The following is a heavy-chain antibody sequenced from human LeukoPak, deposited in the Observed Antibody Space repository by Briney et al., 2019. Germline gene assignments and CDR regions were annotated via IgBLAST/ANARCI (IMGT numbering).Heavy chain of an antibody. V-gene: IGHV4-34*01. CDR3: ARALGCSSTSCYQVGGYNWFDP. D-gene: IGHD2-2*01. CDR2: INHSGST. CDR1: GGSFSGYY. J-gene: IGHJ5*02. Sequence: ASETLSLTCAVYGGSFSGYYWSWIRQPPGKGLEWIGEINHSGSTNYNPSLKSRVTISVDTSKNQFSLKLSSVTAADTAVYYCARALGCSSTSCYQVGGYNWFDPWGQGTLVTVSS.